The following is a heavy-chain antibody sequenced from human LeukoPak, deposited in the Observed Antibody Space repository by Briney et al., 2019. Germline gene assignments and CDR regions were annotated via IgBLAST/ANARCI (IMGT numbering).Heavy chain of an antibody. CDR3: AREINKWFDP. Sequence: GGSLRLSCAASGFTFSSYSMNWVRQAPGKGLEWVSSISSSSSYIYYADSVKGRFTISRDNARSTVFLQLNSLRAEDTAVYYCAREINKWFDPWGQGTLVTVSS. CDR2: ISSSSSYI. V-gene: IGHV3-21*01. CDR1: GFTFSSYS. J-gene: IGHJ5*02.